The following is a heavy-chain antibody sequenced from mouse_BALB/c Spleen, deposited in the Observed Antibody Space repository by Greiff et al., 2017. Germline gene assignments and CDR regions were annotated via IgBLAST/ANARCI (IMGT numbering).Heavy chain of an antibody. Sequence: EVQLVESGGGLVQPGGSRKLSCAASGFTFSSFGMHWVRQAPEKGLEWVAYISSGSSTIYYADTVKGRFTISRDNPKNTLFLQMTSLRSEDTAMYYCARTSAGYDAMDYWGQGTSVTVSS. V-gene: IGHV5-17*02. D-gene: IGHD6-1*01. CDR1: GFTFSSFG. CDR2: ISSGSSTI. J-gene: IGHJ4*01. CDR3: ARTSAGYDAMDY.